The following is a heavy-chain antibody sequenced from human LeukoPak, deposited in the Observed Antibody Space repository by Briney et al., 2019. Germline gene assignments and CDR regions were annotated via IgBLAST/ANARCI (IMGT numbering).Heavy chain of an antibody. CDR1: KSTFTNYS. Sequence: PGGPLQISGQSPKSTFTNYSSAGVRKLPGKGLEWVWIISPDDPDTRYSPSSQSRVTISADKSTSTANLQWSSLQASDTTMYYCMRARHGNCYWDFWGQGTLVTVSS. D-gene: IGHD1-7*01. V-gene: IGHV5-51*01. CDR2: ISPDDPDT. J-gene: IGHJ4*02. CDR3: MRARHGNCYWDF.